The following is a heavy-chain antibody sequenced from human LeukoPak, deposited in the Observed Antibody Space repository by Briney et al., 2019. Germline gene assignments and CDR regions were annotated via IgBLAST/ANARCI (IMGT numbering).Heavy chain of an antibody. V-gene: IGHV3-23*01. CDR1: GFTFSSYA. CDR3: AKDQAYYYDSSGHYYLDY. J-gene: IGHJ4*02. Sequence: GGSLRLSCAASGFTFSSYAMSWVRPAPGKGLEWVSAISGSGGSTYYADSVKGRFTISRDNSKNTLYLQMNSLRAEDTAVYYCAKDQAYYYDSSGHYYLDYWGQGTLVTVSS. D-gene: IGHD3-22*01. CDR2: ISGSGGST.